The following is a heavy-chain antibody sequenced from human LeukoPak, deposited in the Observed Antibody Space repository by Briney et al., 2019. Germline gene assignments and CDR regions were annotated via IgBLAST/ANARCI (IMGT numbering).Heavy chain of an antibody. CDR2: IYYSGST. Sequence: SETLSLTCTVSGGSISSYYWSWIRQPPGKGLEWIGYIYYSGSTNYNPSLKSRVTISVDTSKNQFSLKLSSVTAADTAVYYCAGTYYYDSSGYYHYSLWGQGTLVTVSS. CDR1: GGSISSYY. J-gene: IGHJ4*02. V-gene: IGHV4-59*01. D-gene: IGHD3-22*01. CDR3: AGTYYYDSSGYYHYSL.